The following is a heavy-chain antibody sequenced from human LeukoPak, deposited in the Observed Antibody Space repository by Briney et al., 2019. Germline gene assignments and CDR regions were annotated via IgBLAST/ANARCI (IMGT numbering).Heavy chain of an antibody. Sequence: GGSLRLSCAASGFTFSSNSMNWVRQAPGKGLEWVSYISSSSSTLYYADSVKGRFTISRDNAKNSLSLQMNGLRAEDTALYYCARLGAAWAFDIWGQGTMVTVSS. D-gene: IGHD6-13*01. CDR2: ISSSSSTL. CDR3: ARLGAAWAFDI. CDR1: GFTFSSNS. V-gene: IGHV3-48*04. J-gene: IGHJ3*02.